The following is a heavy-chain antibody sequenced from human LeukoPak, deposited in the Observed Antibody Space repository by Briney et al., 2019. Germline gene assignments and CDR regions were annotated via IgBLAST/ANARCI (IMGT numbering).Heavy chain of an antibody. CDR2: IYPTGST. V-gene: IGHV4-38-2*02. Sequence: SETLSLTCTVSGYSISSGYYWGWIRQPPGKGLEWIGNIYPTGSTYYNPSLKSRVTISVDTSKNQFSLKLSSVTAADTAVYYCARAHYGGNLNYWGQGTLVTVSS. CDR3: ARAHYGGNLNY. D-gene: IGHD4-23*01. J-gene: IGHJ4*02. CDR1: GYSISSGYY.